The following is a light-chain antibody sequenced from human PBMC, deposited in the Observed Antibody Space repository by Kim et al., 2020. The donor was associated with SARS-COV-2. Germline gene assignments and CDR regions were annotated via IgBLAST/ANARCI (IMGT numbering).Light chain of an antibody. Sequence: PGERAPLSCRASQSVTSAYLAWYQQIPGQPPRLLIFGASSRATGIPDRFSGSGSGTDFTLAISRLEPEDFAVYYCQLYGSSPLMYTFGQGTKLEI. CDR1: QSVTSAY. CDR2: GAS. CDR3: QLYGSSPLMYT. V-gene: IGKV3-20*01. J-gene: IGKJ2*01.